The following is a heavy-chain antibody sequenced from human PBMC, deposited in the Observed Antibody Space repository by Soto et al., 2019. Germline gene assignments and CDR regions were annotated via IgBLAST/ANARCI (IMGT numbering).Heavy chain of an antibody. D-gene: IGHD2-2*03. J-gene: IGHJ3*02. Sequence: QVQLVQSGAEVKKPGASVKVSCKASGYTFTSYGISWVRQDPGQVLEWMGWISAYNGNTNYAQKLQGRVTMTTDTSTSTAYMELRSLRSDDTAVYYCARDQVGYCSSTSCYGVAFDIWGQGTMVTVSS. V-gene: IGHV1-18*01. CDR2: ISAYNGNT. CDR1: GYTFTSYG. CDR3: ARDQVGYCSSTSCYGVAFDI.